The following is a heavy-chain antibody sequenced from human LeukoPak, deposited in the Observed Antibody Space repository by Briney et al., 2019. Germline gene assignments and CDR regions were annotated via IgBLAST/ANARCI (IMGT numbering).Heavy chain of an antibody. CDR3: ARLTGRPSHSFDY. J-gene: IGHJ4*02. D-gene: IGHD1-1*01. CDR1: GGSFSGYY. Sequence: SETLSLTCAVYGGSFSGYYWSWIRQPPGKGLEWIGEINHSGSTNYNPSLKSRVTISVDTSKNQFSLKLSSVTAADTAVYYCARLTGRPSHSFDYWGQGTLVTVSS. V-gene: IGHV4-34*01. CDR2: INHSGST.